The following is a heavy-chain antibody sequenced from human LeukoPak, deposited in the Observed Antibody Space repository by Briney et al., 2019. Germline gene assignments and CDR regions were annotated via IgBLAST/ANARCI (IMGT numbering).Heavy chain of an antibody. CDR2: INPNSGGT. CDR3: VRDFYYDKSGSE. Sequence: GASVKVSCKASGYTFTGYYMHWVRQAPGQGLEWMGWINPNSGGTNYAQKFQGRVTMTRDTSISTAYMELSRLRSDDTAVYYCVRDFYYDKSGSEWGQGTLVTVSS. J-gene: IGHJ4*02. D-gene: IGHD3-22*01. CDR1: GYTFTGYY. V-gene: IGHV1-2*02.